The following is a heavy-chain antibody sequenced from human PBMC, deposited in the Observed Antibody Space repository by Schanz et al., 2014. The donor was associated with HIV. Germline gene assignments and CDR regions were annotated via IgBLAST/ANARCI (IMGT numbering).Heavy chain of an antibody. CDR1: GGTFSTYS. J-gene: IGHJ6*02. V-gene: IGHV1-69*06. Sequence: QVQLVQSGAEVKKPGSSVKVSCKASGGTFSTYSISWVRQAPGQGLQWRGDIIPILGGANYAQKFQGRVTITVDKSTSTVYMELIGLRSEDTAIYYCARDVQPLYGMDVWGQGTTVTVSS. D-gene: IGHD5-18*01. CDR3: ARDVQPLYGMDV. CDR2: IIPILGGA.